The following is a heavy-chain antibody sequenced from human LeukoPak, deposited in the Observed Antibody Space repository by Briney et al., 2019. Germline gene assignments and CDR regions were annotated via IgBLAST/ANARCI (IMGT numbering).Heavy chain of an antibody. CDR2: IYYSGST. CDR1: GGSISSGGYY. V-gene: IGHV4-61*08. Sequence: PSQTLSLTCTVSGGSISSGGYYWSWIRQPPGKGLEWIGYIYYSGSTNYNPSLKSRVTISVDTSKNQFSLKLSSVTAADTAVYYCASMTDLLSTSFPSENFYYYGMDVWGQGTTVTVSS. CDR3: ASMTDLLSTSFPSENFYYYGMDV. D-gene: IGHD2-2*01. J-gene: IGHJ6*02.